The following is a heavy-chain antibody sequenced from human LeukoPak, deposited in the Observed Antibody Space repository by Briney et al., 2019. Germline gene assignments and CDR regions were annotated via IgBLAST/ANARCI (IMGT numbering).Heavy chain of an antibody. CDR2: ISGSGGST. J-gene: IGHJ4*02. Sequence: AGGSLRLSCAASGFTFSSYAMSWVRQAPGKGLEWVSAISGSGGSTYYADSVKGRFAISRDNSKNTLYLQMNSLTAEDTAIYYCAKATGTLGNWGQGTLVTVSS. D-gene: IGHD1-1*01. CDR1: GFTFSSYA. CDR3: AKATGTLGN. V-gene: IGHV3-23*01.